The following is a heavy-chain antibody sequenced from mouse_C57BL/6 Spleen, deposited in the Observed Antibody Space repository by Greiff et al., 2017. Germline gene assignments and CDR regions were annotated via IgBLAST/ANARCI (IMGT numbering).Heavy chain of an antibody. CDR3: ARTPLDGDYSFDY. V-gene: IGHV1-55*01. CDR2: IYPGSGST. J-gene: IGHJ2*01. Sequence: QVQLQQPGAELVKPGASVKMSCKASGYTFTSYWITWVKQRPGQGLEWIGDIYPGSGSTHYNEKFKSKATLTVDTSSSTAYMQLSSLTSEDSAFYYCARTPLDGDYSFDYWGQGTTLTVSS. CDR1: GYTFTSYW. D-gene: IGHD2-13*01.